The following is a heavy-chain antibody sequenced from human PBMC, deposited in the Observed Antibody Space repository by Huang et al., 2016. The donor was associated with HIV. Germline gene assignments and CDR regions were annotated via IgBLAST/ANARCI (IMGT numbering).Heavy chain of an antibody. V-gene: IGHV3-30*03. J-gene: IGHJ4*02. Sequence: QVQLVESGGGVVQPGRSLRLSCGASGFVLNNYVLHWVRQTQGKGLEWGAGLSKDGRDKHDAESVKGRFTISKDNSKNTLYLEMDSLTPEDTGVYYCAREDGSSGDCGYFGPWGQGAQVTVAT. D-gene: IGHD3-22*01. CDR1: GFVLNNYV. CDR2: LSKDGRDK. CDR3: AREDGSSGDCGYFGP.